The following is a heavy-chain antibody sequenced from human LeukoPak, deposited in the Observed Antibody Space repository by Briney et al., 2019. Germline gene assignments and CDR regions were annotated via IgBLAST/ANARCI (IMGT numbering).Heavy chain of an antibody. Sequence: SETLSLTCAVSGGSISSGGYSWSWIRQPPGKGLEWIGYIYHSGSTYYNPSLKSRVTISVDRSKNQFSLKLSSVTAADTAVYYCARAMAGGYYFDYWGQGTLVTVSS. CDR1: GGSISSGGYS. D-gene: IGHD5-24*01. J-gene: IGHJ4*02. CDR3: ARAMAGGYYFDY. V-gene: IGHV4-30-2*01. CDR2: IYHSGST.